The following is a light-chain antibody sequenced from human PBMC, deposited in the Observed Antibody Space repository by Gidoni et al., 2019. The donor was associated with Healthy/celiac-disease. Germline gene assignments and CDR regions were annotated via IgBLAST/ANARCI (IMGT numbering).Light chain of an antibody. CDR2: GAS. Sequence: EIVLTQSPGTLSLSPGERATLSCRASQSVSSSYLAWYQQKPGQAPSLLIYGASSRATGIPDRFSGSGSGTDFTLTISRLEPEDFAVYYCQQYGSSPYTFGQXTKLEIK. V-gene: IGKV3-20*01. CDR3: QQYGSSPYT. CDR1: QSVSSSY. J-gene: IGKJ2*01.